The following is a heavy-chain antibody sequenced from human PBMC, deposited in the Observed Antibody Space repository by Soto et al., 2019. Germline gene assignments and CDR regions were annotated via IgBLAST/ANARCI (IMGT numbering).Heavy chain of an antibody. D-gene: IGHD6-13*01. Sequence: GGSLRLSCAASGFTFSSYGMHWVRQAPGKGLEWVAVISYDGSNKYYADSVKGRFTISRDNSKNTLCLQMNSLRAEDTAVYYCAKDRGYSSSWNYYYYGMDVWGQGTTVTVSS. CDR3: AKDRGYSSSWNYYYYGMDV. V-gene: IGHV3-30*18. CDR1: GFTFSSYG. J-gene: IGHJ6*02. CDR2: ISYDGSNK.